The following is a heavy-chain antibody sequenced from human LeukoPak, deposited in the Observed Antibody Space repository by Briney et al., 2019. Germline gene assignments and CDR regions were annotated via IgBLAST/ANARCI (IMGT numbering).Heavy chain of an antibody. Sequence: GGSLRLSCAASGFTFSTYAMSWVRQAPGKGLEWVSGISGSGGSTYYVDSVKGRFTISRDNSKNTLYLQMNSLRAEDTAAYYCAKEGDYGSPPYYFDYWGQGTLVTVSS. CDR2: ISGSGGST. CDR1: GFTFSTYA. J-gene: IGHJ4*02. CDR3: AKEGDYGSPPYYFDY. D-gene: IGHD3-10*01. V-gene: IGHV3-23*01.